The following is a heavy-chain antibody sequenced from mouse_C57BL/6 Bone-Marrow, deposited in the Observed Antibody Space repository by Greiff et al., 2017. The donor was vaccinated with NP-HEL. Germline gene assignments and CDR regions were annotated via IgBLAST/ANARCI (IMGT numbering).Heavy chain of an antibody. CDR3: TTLLITTVVATDFDV. Sequence: DVQLQESGAELVRPGASVKLSCTASGFNIKDDYMHWVKQRPEQGLEWIGWIDPENGDTEYASKFQGKATITADTSSNTAYLQLSSLTSEDTAVYYCTTLLITTVVATDFDVWGTGTTVTVSS. D-gene: IGHD1-1*01. CDR1: GFNIKDDY. V-gene: IGHV14-4*01. J-gene: IGHJ1*03. CDR2: IDPENGDT.